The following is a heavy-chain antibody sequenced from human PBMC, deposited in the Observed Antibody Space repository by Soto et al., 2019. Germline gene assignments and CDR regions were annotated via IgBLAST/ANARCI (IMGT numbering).Heavy chain of an antibody. V-gene: IGHV1-69*02. CDR3: ATTWEVVPAAAPLDY. J-gene: IGHJ4*02. Sequence: ASVKVSCKASGGTFSSYTISWVRQAPGQGLEWMGRIIPILGIANYAQKFQGRVTITRDKSTSTVYMELNSLRSEDTAVYYCATTWEVVPAAAPLDYWGQGTLVTVS. CDR1: GGTFSSYT. CDR2: IIPILGIA. D-gene: IGHD2-2*01.